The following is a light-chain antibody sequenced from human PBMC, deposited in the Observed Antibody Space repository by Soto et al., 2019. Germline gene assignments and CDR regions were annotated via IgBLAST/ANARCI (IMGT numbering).Light chain of an antibody. Sequence: EIVLTQSPATLSLAPGERATLSCRASQSVSSYLAWYQQKPGQAPRLLIYDASNRATGIPARLRGSGSGTDFPLTIRSLEPEDFAVYYCQQRSNWPRATFGQGTRLEI. CDR3: QQRSNWPRAT. J-gene: IGKJ5*01. CDR2: DAS. V-gene: IGKV3-11*01. CDR1: QSVSSY.